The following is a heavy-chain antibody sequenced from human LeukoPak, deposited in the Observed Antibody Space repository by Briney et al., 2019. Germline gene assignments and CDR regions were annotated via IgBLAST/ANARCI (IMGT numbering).Heavy chain of an antibody. CDR3: ARGGYSSPPGDY. CDR2: MNPSSGNT. J-gene: IGHJ4*02. Sequence: ASVKVSCKASGYTFTRYDINWGRHATGQGLEWMGWMNPSSGNTGYAQKFQGRVTVTRNTSISTAYMELSSLRSEDTAVYYCARGGYSSPPGDYWGQGTLVTVSS. D-gene: IGHD6-13*01. CDR1: GYTFTRYD. V-gene: IGHV1-8*01.